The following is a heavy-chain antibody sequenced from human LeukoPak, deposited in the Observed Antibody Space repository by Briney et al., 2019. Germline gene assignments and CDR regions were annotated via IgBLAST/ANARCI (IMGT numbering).Heavy chain of an antibody. CDR1: GGSISNYY. CDR3: AREQSASSRYYFDY. CDR2: IYYSGST. J-gene: IGHJ4*02. Sequence: SETLSLTSTVSGGSISNYYWSWIRQPPGKGLEWIGDIYYSGSTNYNPSLKSRVTISVDTSKNLFSLNLSSVTAADTAVYYCAREQSASSRYYFDYWGQGTLVSVSS. D-gene: IGHD6-19*01. V-gene: IGHV4-59*12.